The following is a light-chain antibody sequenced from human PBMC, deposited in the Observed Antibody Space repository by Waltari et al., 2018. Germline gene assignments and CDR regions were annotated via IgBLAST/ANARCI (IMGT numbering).Light chain of an antibody. J-gene: IGLJ3*02. CDR1: NSNIGNNP. CDR3: AAWDDSLNVWV. Sequence: QSVLTQPPSASGTPGHRVAISCSGTNSNIGNNPVSWYQQLPGTAPKLLIFINNQRPSWVPDRFSASKSGTSASLAISGLQSDDEADYYCAAWDDSLNVWVFGGGTKVTVL. CDR2: INN. V-gene: IGLV1-44*01.